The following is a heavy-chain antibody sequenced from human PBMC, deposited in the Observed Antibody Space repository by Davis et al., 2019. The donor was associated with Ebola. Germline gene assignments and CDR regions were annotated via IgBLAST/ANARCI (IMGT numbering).Heavy chain of an antibody. CDR1: GYTFTSYD. J-gene: IGHJ4*02. V-gene: IGHV1-8*01. CDR3: ARDAGDYEGSYFDY. CDR2: MNPNSGNT. Sequence: ASVQVSCKASGYTFTSYDINWVRQATGQGLEWMGWMNPNSGNTGYAQKFQGRVTMTRNTSISTAYMELSSLRSEDTAVYYCARDAGDYEGSYFDYWGQGTLVTVSS. D-gene: IGHD4-17*01.